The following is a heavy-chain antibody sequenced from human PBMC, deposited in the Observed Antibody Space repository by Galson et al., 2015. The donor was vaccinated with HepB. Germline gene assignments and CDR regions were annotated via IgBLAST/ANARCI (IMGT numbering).Heavy chain of an antibody. V-gene: IGHV2-5*02. D-gene: IGHD4-11*01. CDR2: IYWDGDR. Sequence: PALVKPTQTLTLTCTFSGFSLSTSGVGVGWIRQPPGKALEWLTVIYWDGDRHYSPSLESRLTITKDTSKNQVVLTMTNLDPVDTATYYCARYRPFDYWGPGTLVTVSS. J-gene: IGHJ4*02. CDR3: ARYRPFDY. CDR1: GFSLSTSGVG.